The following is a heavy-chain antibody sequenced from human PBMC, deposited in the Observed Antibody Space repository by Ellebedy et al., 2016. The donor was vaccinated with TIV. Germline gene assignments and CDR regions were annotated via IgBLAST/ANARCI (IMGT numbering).Heavy chain of an antibody. CDR3: SRGVRGVVPAGILDN. CDR2: ISGTGLSM. V-gene: IGHV3-23*01. CDR1: GFIFSRYA. Sequence: GESLKISCAASGFIFSRYAMTWVRQAPGKGLEWVSTISGTGLSMYYADSVKGRFTISRDNSKNTLSLQMNSLRAEDTALYYCSRGVRGVVPAGILDNWGQGALVTVSS. D-gene: IGHD2-2*01. J-gene: IGHJ4*02.